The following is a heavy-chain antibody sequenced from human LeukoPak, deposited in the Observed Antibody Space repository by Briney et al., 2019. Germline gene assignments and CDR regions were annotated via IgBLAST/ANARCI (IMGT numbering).Heavy chain of an antibody. V-gene: IGHV1-8*03. J-gene: IGHJ6*03. D-gene: IGHD3-22*01. CDR2: MNPNSGNT. CDR3: ARAQPLDSSGYPDYYMDV. Sequence: EASVTVSFTASGYTFTIYDINWVRQAPGQGLEWMGWMNPNSGNTGYAQKFQGRVTITRNTSISTAYMELSSLRSEDTAVYYCARAQPLDSSGYPDYYMDVWGKGTTVTVSS. CDR1: GYTFTIYD.